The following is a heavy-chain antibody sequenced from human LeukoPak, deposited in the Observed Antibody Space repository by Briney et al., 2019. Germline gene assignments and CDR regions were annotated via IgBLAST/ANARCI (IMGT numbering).Heavy chain of an antibody. J-gene: IGHJ4*02. V-gene: IGHV4-61*02. CDR3: ARGPDYSNYVDY. CDR2: ISTGGIT. CDR1: RGSISSGSYY. Sequence: SSETLSLTCTVSRGSISSGSYYWHLIRQPAGKGLEWIGRISTGGITKYNPSLKSRVTIPVDTSKNQFSLKLSSVTAADTAVYYCARGPDYSNYVDYWGQGTLVTVSS. D-gene: IGHD4-11*01.